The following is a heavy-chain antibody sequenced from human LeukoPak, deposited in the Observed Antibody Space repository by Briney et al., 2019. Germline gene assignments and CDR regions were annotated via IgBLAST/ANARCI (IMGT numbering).Heavy chain of an antibody. D-gene: IGHD1-26*01. CDR2: ISSSSSYI. V-gene: IGHV3-21*01. J-gene: IGHJ4*02. Sequence: KPGGSLRLSCAASGFTFSSYSMNWVRQAPGKVLEWVSSISSSSSYIYYADSVKGRFTISRDNAKNSLYLQMNSLRAEDTAVYYCARERPTYSGSYYDGPYTPYFDYWGQGTLVTVSS. CDR1: GFTFSSYS. CDR3: ARERPTYSGSYYDGPYTPYFDY.